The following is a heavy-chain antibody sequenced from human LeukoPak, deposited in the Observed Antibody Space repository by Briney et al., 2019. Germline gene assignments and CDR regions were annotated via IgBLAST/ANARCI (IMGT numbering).Heavy chain of an antibody. CDR1: GGTFGTYA. J-gene: IGHJ3*01. CDR3: ARINDDFAYGFDV. CDR2: IIPALGIP. D-gene: IGHD3/OR15-3a*01. Sequence: GASVKVSCKASGGTFGTYAITWVRQAPGQGLEWVGRIIPALGIPNYAQKFQGRVTITADKSTSVAYMELSSLRSGDTAVYYCARINDDFAYGFDVWGQGTMVTVSS. V-gene: IGHV1-69*04.